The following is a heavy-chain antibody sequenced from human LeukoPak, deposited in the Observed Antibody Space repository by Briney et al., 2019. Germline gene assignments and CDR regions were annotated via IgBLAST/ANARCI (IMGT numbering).Heavy chain of an antibody. CDR1: GYSISSGYY. D-gene: IGHD6-13*01. Sequence: TSETLSLTCTVSGYSISSGYYWGWIRQPPGKGLEWIGEIYHSGSTNYNPSLTSRVTISVDKSKNQFSLKLNSVTAADTAVYYCARSAYHIAAAGNFDYWGQGTLVTVSS. CDR3: ARSAYHIAAAGNFDY. CDR2: IYHSGST. V-gene: IGHV4-38-2*02. J-gene: IGHJ4*02.